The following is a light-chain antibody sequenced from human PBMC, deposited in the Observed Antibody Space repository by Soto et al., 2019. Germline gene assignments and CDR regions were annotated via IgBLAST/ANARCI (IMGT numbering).Light chain of an antibody. CDR1: SSDVGGYND. J-gene: IGLJ2*01. Sequence: QSALTQPASVSGSPVQSITISCTGSSSDVGGYNDVSWYQQHPGKAPKLMIYGVSNRPSGVSNRFSGSKSGNTASLTISGRPAEDEADYYCSLYTSSSTPVVFGGGTKLTVL. CDR2: GVS. V-gene: IGLV2-14*01. CDR3: SLYTSSSTPVV.